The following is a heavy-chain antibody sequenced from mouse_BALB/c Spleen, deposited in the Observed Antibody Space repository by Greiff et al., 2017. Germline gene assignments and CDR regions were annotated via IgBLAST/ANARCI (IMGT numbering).Heavy chain of an antibody. V-gene: IGHV14-4*02. Sequence: VQLQQSGAELVRPGASVKLSCTASGFNIKDYYMHWVKQRPEQGLEWIGWIDPENGDTEYAPKFQGKATMTADTSSNTAYLQLSSLTSEDTAVYYCNALYGSSSYAMDYWGQGTSVTVSS. J-gene: IGHJ4*01. CDR3: NALYGSSSYAMDY. D-gene: IGHD1-1*01. CDR1: GFNIKDYY. CDR2: IDPENGDT.